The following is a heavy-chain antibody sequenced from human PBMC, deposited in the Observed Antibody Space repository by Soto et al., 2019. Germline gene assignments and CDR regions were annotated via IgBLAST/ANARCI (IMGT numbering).Heavy chain of an antibody. V-gene: IGHV3-48*02. CDR2: ISTTSSSI. J-gene: IGHJ4*02. CDR1: GFTFSRYS. D-gene: IGHD3-3*01. Sequence: VGSLRLSCATSGFTFSRYSMNWVRQAPGKGLEWISYISTTSSSIYYADSVKGRFTISRDNAKNSLFLQMNSLRDEDTAVYYCARKGVAFDYWGQAALVTVSS. CDR3: ARKGVAFDY.